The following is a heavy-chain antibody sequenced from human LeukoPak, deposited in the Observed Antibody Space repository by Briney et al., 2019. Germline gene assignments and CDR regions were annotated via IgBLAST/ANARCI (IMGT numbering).Heavy chain of an antibody. CDR2: INSDASNT. D-gene: IGHD1-1*01. V-gene: IGHV3-74*01. CDR1: GFTFRMYW. J-gene: IGHJ6*02. Sequence: GGSLRLSCVASGFTFRMYWMHWVRQVPGKGLVWVSRINSDASNTTYADSVKGRFTISRDNAKNTLYLQMNKLRAEDTAVYYCANDKSFHMDVWGQGTTVTVSS. CDR3: ANDKSFHMDV.